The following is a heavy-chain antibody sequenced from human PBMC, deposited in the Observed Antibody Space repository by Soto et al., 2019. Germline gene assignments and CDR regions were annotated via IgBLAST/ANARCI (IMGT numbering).Heavy chain of an antibody. Sequence: QVQLVESGGGVAQPGGSVRLSCAASGFTFSNYGMQWVRQAPGKGLEWVAVISYDGETQYYEDSVKGRFTISRDNSKNTVYLQMNSLRAEDAAVYYCAKEWKEYSSKWYFRHWGQGTLVTVSS. J-gene: IGHJ4*02. V-gene: IGHV3-30*18. CDR2: ISYDGETQ. D-gene: IGHD2-21*01. CDR1: GFTFSNYG. CDR3: AKEWKEYSSKWYFRH.